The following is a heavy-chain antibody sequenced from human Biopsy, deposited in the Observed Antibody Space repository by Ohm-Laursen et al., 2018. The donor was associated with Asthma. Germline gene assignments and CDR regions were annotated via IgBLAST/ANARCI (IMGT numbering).Heavy chain of an antibody. V-gene: IGHV1-69*06. CDR2: IMTVFGTT. J-gene: IGHJ4*02. D-gene: IGHD4-17*01. Sequence: SVKVSCKSPGGTFSNFAISWVRQAPGQGLEWLGGIMTVFGTTNYAQKFQGRVTMTEDTSTDTAYMELSSLSSDDTAVYYCASDFPKDYVRYNFQFWGQGTLVTVSS. CDR1: GGTFSNFA. CDR3: ASDFPKDYVRYNFQF.